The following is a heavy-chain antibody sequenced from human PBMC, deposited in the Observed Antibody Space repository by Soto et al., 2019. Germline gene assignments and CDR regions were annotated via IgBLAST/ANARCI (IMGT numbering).Heavy chain of an antibody. Sequence: QVQLQQWGAGLLKPSETLSLTCAVYGGSFSGYYWSWIRQPPGKGLEWIGEINHSGSSNYNPSLTSRVTISVDTSMTQCSLKLSSVTAADTAVYYCARGPFVTMVRGVRAFDIWGQGTMVTVSS. CDR1: GGSFSGYY. J-gene: IGHJ3*02. D-gene: IGHD3-10*01. V-gene: IGHV4-34*01. CDR3: ARGPFVTMVRGVRAFDI. CDR2: INHSGSS.